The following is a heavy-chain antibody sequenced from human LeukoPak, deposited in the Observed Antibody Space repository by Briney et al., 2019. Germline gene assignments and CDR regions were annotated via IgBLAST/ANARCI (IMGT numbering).Heavy chain of an antibody. D-gene: IGHD3-10*01. CDR2: MNPNSGNT. CDR3: ARGYYGSGSYYKFGY. J-gene: IGHJ4*02. V-gene: IGHV1-8*02. Sequence: GASVKVSCKASGYTFTSYYMHWVRQAPGQGLEWMGWMNPNSGNTGYAQKFQGRVTMTRNTSISTAYMELSSLRSEDTAVYYCARGYYGSGSYYKFGYWGQGTLVTVSS. CDR1: GYTFTSYY.